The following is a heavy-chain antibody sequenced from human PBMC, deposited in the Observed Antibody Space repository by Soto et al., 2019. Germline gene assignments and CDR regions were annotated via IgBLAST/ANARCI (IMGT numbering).Heavy chain of an antibody. D-gene: IGHD3-10*01. CDR3: AKAGYGSGSYYTLSFDY. Sequence: PGGSLRLSCAGSGFTFSSHAVSWVRQAPGKGLECVSSITNTGGSTYYADSVKGRFTISRDNSKNTVYLQMNSLRAEDTAVYYCAKAGYGSGSYYTLSFDYWGQGSLVTSPQ. CDR2: ITNTGGST. CDR1: GFTFSSHA. J-gene: IGHJ4*02. V-gene: IGHV3-23*01.